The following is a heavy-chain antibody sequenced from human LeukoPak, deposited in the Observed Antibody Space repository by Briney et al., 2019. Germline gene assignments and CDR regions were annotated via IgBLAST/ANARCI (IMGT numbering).Heavy chain of an antibody. CDR3: AREDGYCSGGNCYSYFDS. D-gene: IGHD2-15*01. J-gene: IGHJ4*02. CDR1: KFIFSNYW. Sequence: GGSLRLSCEASKFIFSNYWMSWVRQAPGKGLEWVAYIKRTGSETYYVDSVRGRFTITRDNARNSVFLQMNSLRAEDTAVYYCAREDGYCSGGNCYSYFDSWGQGTLVTVSS. V-gene: IGHV3-7*01. CDR2: IKRTGSET.